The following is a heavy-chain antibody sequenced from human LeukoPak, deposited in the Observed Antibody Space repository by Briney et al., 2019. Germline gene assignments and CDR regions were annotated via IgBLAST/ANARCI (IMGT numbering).Heavy chain of an antibody. Sequence: GGSLRLSCAASGFTFTNYAMHWVRQAPGKGVEWVAVISYDETNKYYEDSVKGRFTISRDSSKNTLYLQMSSLRDEDTAVYYCAKNNDYGGSYWYFDLWGRGTLVTVSS. CDR1: GFTFTNYA. V-gene: IGHV3-30*04. J-gene: IGHJ2*01. D-gene: IGHD4-23*01. CDR2: ISYDETNK. CDR3: AKNNDYGGSYWYFDL.